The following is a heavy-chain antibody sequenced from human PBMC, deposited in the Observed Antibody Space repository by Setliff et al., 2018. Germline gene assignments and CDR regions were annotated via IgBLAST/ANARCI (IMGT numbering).Heavy chain of an antibody. D-gene: IGHD6-19*01. CDR3: ARRGIAVAGYYYYGMDV. V-gene: IGHV1-18*01. J-gene: IGHJ6*02. Sequence: ASVKVSCKASGYTFTSYGIRWVRQAPGQGLEWMGWISAYNGNTNYAQKLQGRVAMTTDTSTGTAYMELRSLRSDDTAVYYCARRGIAVAGYYYYGMDVWGQGTTVTVSS. CDR1: GYTFTSYG. CDR2: ISAYNGNT.